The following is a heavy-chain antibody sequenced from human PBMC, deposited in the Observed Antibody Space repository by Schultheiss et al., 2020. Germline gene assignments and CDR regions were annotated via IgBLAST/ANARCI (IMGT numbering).Heavy chain of an antibody. D-gene: IGHD4-17*01. Sequence: SETLSLTCAVSGGSISSGGYYWSWIRQHPGKGLEWIGYIYYSGSTYYNPSLKSRVTISVDTSKNQFSLKLSSVTAADTAVYYCATTVTTYFENWGQGTLVTVYS. V-gene: IGHV4-31*11. CDR1: GGSISSGGYY. J-gene: IGHJ4*02. CDR2: IYYSGST. CDR3: ATTVTTYFEN.